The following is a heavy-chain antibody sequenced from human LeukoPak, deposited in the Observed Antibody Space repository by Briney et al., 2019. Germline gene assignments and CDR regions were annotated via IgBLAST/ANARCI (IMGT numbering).Heavy chain of an antibody. D-gene: IGHD3-9*01. V-gene: IGHV3-21*01. CDR1: GFTFSSYS. Sequence: GGSLRLSCAASGFTFSSYSMNWVRQAPGKGLEWVSSISSSSSYIYYADSVKGRFTISRDNAKNSLYLQMYSLRAEDTAVYYCARAAPHYDILTGYYTMNDAFDIWGQGTMVTVSS. CDR2: ISSSSSYI. CDR3: ARAAPHYDILTGYYTMNDAFDI. J-gene: IGHJ3*02.